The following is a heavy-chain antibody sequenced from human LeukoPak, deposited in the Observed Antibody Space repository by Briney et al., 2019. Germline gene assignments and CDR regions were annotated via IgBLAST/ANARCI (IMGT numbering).Heavy chain of an antibody. CDR1: GYTFTGYY. J-gene: IGHJ4*02. D-gene: IGHD3-16*01. Sequence: ASVKVSCKASGYTFTGYYMHWVRQAPGQGLEWMGWINPNSGGTNYAQKSQGRVTMTRDTSISTAYMELSRLRSDDTAVYYCATAYDYVWGSNMAFDYWGQGTLVTVSS. CDR2: INPNSGGT. CDR3: ATAYDYVWGSNMAFDY. V-gene: IGHV1-2*02.